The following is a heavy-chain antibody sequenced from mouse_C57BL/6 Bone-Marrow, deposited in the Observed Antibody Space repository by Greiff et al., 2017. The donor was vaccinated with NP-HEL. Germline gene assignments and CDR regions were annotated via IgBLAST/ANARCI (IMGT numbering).Heavy chain of an antibody. CDR2: IYPGSGST. J-gene: IGHJ2*01. Sequence: QVQLQQPGAELVKPGASVKMSCKASGYTFTSYWITWVKQRPGQGLEWIGDIYPGSGSTNYNEKFKSKATLTVDTSSSTAYMQLSSLTSDDSAVYYCARALYGSSPYFDYWGQGTTLTVSS. CDR3: ARALYGSSPYFDY. V-gene: IGHV1-55*01. CDR1: GYTFTSYW. D-gene: IGHD1-1*01.